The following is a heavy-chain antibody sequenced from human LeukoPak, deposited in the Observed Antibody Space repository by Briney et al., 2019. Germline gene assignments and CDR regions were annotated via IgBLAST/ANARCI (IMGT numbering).Heavy chain of an antibody. CDR1: GGSFSGYY. D-gene: IGHD3-10*01. V-gene: IGHV4-34*01. CDR2: INHSGST. Sequence: SETLSLTCAVYGGSFSGYYWSWIRQPPGKGLEWIGEINHSGSTNYNPSLKSRVTISVDTSKNQFSLKLSSVTAADTAVYYCASLLSIWFGESDDYWGQGTLVTVSS. CDR3: ASLLSIWFGESDDY. J-gene: IGHJ4*02.